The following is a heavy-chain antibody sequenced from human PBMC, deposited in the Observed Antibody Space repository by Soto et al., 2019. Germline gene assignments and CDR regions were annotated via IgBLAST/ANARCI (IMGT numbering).Heavy chain of an antibody. J-gene: IGHJ4*02. CDR2: IYYSGST. CDR3: ARGPIGYYDILSPGAYFDY. D-gene: IGHD3-9*01. Sequence: LSLTCTVSGGSISSGGYYWSWIRQHPGKGLEWIGYIYYSGSTYYNPSLKSRVTISVDTSKNQFSLKLSSVTAAGTAVYYCARGPIGYYDILSPGAYFDYWGQGTLVTVSS. V-gene: IGHV4-31*03. CDR1: GGSISSGGYY.